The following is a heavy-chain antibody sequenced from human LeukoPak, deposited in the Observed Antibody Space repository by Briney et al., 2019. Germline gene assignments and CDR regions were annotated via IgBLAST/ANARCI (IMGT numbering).Heavy chain of an antibody. Sequence: PGGSLRLSCVASGFTFSGYAMSWVRQAPGKGLEWVSSISGSGASTYYADSVKGRFTSSRDNSKNTLYLQVNNLRAGDTAVYYCAKESRYYYGSGSFSSQFDYWGQGNLVTVSS. CDR1: GFTFSGYA. D-gene: IGHD3-10*01. CDR3: AKESRYYYGSGSFSSQFDY. CDR2: ISGSGAST. J-gene: IGHJ4*02. V-gene: IGHV3-23*01.